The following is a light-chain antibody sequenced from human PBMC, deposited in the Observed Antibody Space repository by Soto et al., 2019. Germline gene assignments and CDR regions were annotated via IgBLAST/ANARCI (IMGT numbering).Light chain of an antibody. CDR1: SSNIGSNY. Sequence: QLVLTQPPSASGTPGQRVTISCSGSSSNIGSNYVYWYQQLPGTAPKLLIYRNNQRPSGVPDRFSGSKSGTSASLAISGLRSEDEADYYCSSYTTIKTVVFGGGTKLTVL. J-gene: IGLJ2*01. V-gene: IGLV1-47*01. CDR2: RNN. CDR3: SSYTTIKTVV.